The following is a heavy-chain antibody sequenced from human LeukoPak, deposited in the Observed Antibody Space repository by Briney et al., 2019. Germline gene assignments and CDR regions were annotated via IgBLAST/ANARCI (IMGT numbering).Heavy chain of an antibody. J-gene: IGHJ4*02. CDR2: IYSGGNT. CDR1: GFTVSINS. CDR3: ARRAGAYSHPYDY. Sequence: GGSLRLSCAASGFTVSINSMSWVRQAPGKGLEWVSFIYSGGNTHYSDSVKGRFTISRDNSKNTLYLQMNSLRAEDTAVYYCARRAGAYSHPYDYWGQGTLVTVSS. V-gene: IGHV3-53*01. D-gene: IGHD4/OR15-4a*01.